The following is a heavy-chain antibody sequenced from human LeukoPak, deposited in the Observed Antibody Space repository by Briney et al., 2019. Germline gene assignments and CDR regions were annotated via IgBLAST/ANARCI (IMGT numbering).Heavy chain of an antibody. CDR2: ISGSGGTT. Sequence: GGSLRLSCAASGFTFSNYAMSWVRQAPGKGLEWVSGISGSGGTTYYADSVEGRFTISRDNSKNTLYLQMNSLRAEDTAVYYCAKDRMTTHHPDYWGQGTLVTVPS. J-gene: IGHJ4*02. CDR3: AKDRMTTHHPDY. CDR1: GFTFSNYA. V-gene: IGHV3-23*01. D-gene: IGHD4-11*01.